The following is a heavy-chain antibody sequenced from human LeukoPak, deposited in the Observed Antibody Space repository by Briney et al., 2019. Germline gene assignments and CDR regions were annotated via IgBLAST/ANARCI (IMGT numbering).Heavy chain of an antibody. D-gene: IGHD3-10*01. V-gene: IGHV3-11*05. CDR3: ARELYGSGSYMGPDY. CDR1: RFTFTSYW. CDR2: ISSSSSYT. Sequence: GGSLRLSCAASRFTFTSYWMSWIRQAPGKGLEWVSYISSSSSYTDYADPVKGRFTISRDNAKNSLYLQMNSLRAEDTAVYYCARELYGSGSYMGPDYWGQGTLVTVSS. J-gene: IGHJ4*02.